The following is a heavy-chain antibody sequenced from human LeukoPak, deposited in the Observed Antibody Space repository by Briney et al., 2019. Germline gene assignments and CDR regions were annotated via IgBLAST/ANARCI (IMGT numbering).Heavy chain of an antibody. CDR2: INWNGGST. J-gene: IGHJ4*02. Sequence: GGSLRLSCAASGFTFDDYGMSWVRQAPGKGLEWVSGINWNGGSTGYADSVKGRFTISRDNAKNSLYLQMNSLRAEDTAVYYCAKARRGVRPYYFDYWGQGTLVTVSS. D-gene: IGHD3-10*01. V-gene: IGHV3-20*04. CDR1: GFTFDDYG. CDR3: AKARRGVRPYYFDY.